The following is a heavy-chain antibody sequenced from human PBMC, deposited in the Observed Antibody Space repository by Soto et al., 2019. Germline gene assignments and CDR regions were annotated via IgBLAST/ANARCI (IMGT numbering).Heavy chain of an antibody. CDR3: VIVVAIPGSPAN. Sequence: QVQLVQSGAEVRQPASSVKVSCKTSGGTFSSYAISWVRQAPGQGLEWMGGIVPIVDTSTYAQKFQGRLTTPAGESTRTLYLELRSLTSDGTAVYFCVIVVAIPGSPANWGPGTLVTLSS. CDR1: GGTFSSYA. J-gene: IGHJ4*02. CDR2: IVPIVDTS. V-gene: IGHV1-69*12. D-gene: IGHD5-12*01.